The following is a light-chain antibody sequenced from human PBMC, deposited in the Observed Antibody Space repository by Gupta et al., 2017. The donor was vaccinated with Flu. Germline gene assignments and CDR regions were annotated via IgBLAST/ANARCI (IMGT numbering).Light chain of an antibody. V-gene: IGKV1-12*01. CDR1: QDISSW. Sequence: DIQMTQSPSSVSASVGDRVTITCRASQDISSWLAWYQQKPGKAPKFLIYGASSLESGVPSRFSGGGSGTDYTLTISSLQPEDFATYYYLQANSFPLTFGGGTRVEIK. J-gene: IGKJ4*01. CDR3: LQANSFPLT. CDR2: GAS.